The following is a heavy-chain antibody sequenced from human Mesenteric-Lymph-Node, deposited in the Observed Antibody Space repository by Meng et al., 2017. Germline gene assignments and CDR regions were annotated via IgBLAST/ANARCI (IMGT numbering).Heavy chain of an antibody. CDR3: ARDSRMTTVLASQNDAFDI. CDR1: GGSISSSDYY. CDR2: IYYRGST. J-gene: IGHJ3*02. D-gene: IGHD4-17*01. Sequence: QVQLQESGPGLVKPSQTLSPTCPVSGGSISSSDYYWSWIRQPPGKGLEWIGYIYYRGSTYYNPSLKSRVTISVDTSKNQFSLKLRSVTAADTAVYYCARDSRMTTVLASQNDAFDIWGQGTMVTVSS. V-gene: IGHV4-30-4*01.